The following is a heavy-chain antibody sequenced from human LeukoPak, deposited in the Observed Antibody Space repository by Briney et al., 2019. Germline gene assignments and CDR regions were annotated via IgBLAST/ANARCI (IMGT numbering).Heavy chain of an antibody. Sequence: NPGGSLRLSCAASGFTFSDYYMSWLRQAPGKGLEWVSYISSSGYTIYYSDSVKGRFTISRDNAKNSLYLQMNSLRAEDTAVYYCARARKDGMDVWGQGTTVTVSS. CDR3: ARARKDGMDV. J-gene: IGHJ6*02. CDR2: ISSSGYTI. CDR1: GFTFSDYY. V-gene: IGHV3-11*01.